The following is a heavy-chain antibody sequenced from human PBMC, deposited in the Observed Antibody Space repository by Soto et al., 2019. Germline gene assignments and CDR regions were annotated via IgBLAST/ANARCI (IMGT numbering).Heavy chain of an antibody. J-gene: IGHJ3*02. V-gene: IGHV3-30-3*01. D-gene: IGHD1-1*01. CDR3: ARPHTQCHWNDGFDI. CDR2: ISYEGSNK. Sequence: QVQLVESGGGVVQPGRSLRLSCAAFGFTFDDYSMHWVRQAPGKGLEWVALISYEGSNKYYADSVKGRFTISRENAKITLCLAVKSLRTEDTDVYYCARPHTQCHWNDGFDIWGPGTMVTVSS. CDR1: GFTFDDYS.